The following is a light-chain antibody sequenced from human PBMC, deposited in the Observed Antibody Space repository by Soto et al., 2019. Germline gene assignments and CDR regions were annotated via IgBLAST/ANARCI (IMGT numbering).Light chain of an antibody. CDR3: QQRSNWPPIT. Sequence: DIVLTQTPGTLSLSPGDRATLSCRASQRVGSNYLAWYQQKSGQPPRLLIHGASSRATGVPDRFSGSGSGTDFSLTISRLKPEDFAVYYCQQRSNWPPITFGQGTRLEI. CDR2: GAS. V-gene: IGKV3D-20*02. CDR1: QRVGSNY. J-gene: IGKJ5*01.